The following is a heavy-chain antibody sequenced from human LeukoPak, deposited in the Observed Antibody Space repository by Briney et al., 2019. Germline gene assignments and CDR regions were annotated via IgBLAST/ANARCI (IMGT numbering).Heavy chain of an antibody. V-gene: IGHV3-23*01. D-gene: IGHD6-13*01. J-gene: IGHJ6*02. CDR3: AKTADGSYYYGMDV. Sequence: PGGSLRLSCAASGFTFSSYAMTWVRQAPGKGLEWVSGLSGGGGSTYYADYVKGRFIVSRDNSKNTLYLQMNSLRAEDTAVYYCAKTADGSYYYGMDVWGQGTTVTVSS. CDR1: GFTFSSYA. CDR2: LSGGGGST.